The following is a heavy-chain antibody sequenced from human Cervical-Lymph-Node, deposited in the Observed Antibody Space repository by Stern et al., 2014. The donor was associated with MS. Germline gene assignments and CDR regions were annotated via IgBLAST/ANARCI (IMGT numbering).Heavy chain of an antibody. Sequence: VQLVESGGGVVQPGRSLRLSCAASGFIFSNYGMHWVRQAPGKGLEWVACISYDGSHKYSADSVKGRFTISRDNSKNTLYLQMNSLRAEDTAVYYCAKDHITGTAYYGMDVWGQGTTVTVSS. J-gene: IGHJ6*02. CDR3: AKDHITGTAYYGMDV. V-gene: IGHV3-30*18. D-gene: IGHD1-20*01. CDR1: GFIFSNYG. CDR2: ISYDGSHK.